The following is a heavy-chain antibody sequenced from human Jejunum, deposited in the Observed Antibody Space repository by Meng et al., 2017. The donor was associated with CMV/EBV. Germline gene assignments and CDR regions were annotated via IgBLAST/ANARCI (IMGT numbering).Heavy chain of an antibody. J-gene: IGHJ4*02. CDR2: INPKTGAT. Sequence: NVSCKASGYSVIDYYMHWVRLAPGQGLEWMGWINPKTGATNYAQRFQGRVTMTRDTSINTVYMEMTGLKADDTAMYFCSSAPGDYWGQGTLGTVSS. V-gene: IGHV1-2*02. D-gene: IGHD2-21*01. CDR3: SSAPGDY. CDR1: GYSVIDYY.